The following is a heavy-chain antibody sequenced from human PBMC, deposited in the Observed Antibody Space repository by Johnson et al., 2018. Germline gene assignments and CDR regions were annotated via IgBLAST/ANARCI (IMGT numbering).Heavy chain of an antibody. J-gene: IGHJ6*02. CDR2: ISGSGGTT. D-gene: IGHD6-19*01. CDR1: GFTFSNYA. CDR3: AKDRGYSSGWYVQSGMDV. Sequence: VQLVESGGGLVQPGGSLRLSCAASGFTFSNYAMSWVRQAPGKGLDWVSAISGSGGTTYYADSVKGRFTISRDNSKSTLYLQMNSLRAEDTAVYYCAKDRGYSSGWYVQSGMDVWGQGTTVTVS. V-gene: IGHV3-23*04.